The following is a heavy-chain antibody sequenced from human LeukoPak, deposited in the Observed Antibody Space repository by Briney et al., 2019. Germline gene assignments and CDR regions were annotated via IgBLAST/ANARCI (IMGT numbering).Heavy chain of an antibody. J-gene: IGHJ4*02. CDR1: GFTFSSYW. V-gene: IGHV3-7*01. D-gene: IGHD2-2*01. CDR2: IKQDGSEK. Sequence: GGSLTLSCAASGFTFSSYWMSWLRQAPGKGLEWVANIKQDGSEKYYVDSVKGRFTISRDNAKNSLYLQMNSLRAEDTDVYYCARTSYCSSTSCLPFDYWGQGTLVTVSS. CDR3: ARTSYCSSTSCLPFDY.